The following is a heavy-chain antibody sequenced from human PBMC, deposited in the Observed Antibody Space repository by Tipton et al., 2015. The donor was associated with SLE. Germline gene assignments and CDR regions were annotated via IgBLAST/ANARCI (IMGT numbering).Heavy chain of an antibody. V-gene: IGHV1-2*02. Sequence: QLVQSGAEVKKPGASVKVSCKASGYIFTGYYIHWVRQAPGQGLEWMGWINPNTGGTNYAQKFQGRVTMTRDTSISTAYMELSRLRSDDTAVYYCARTYYDSSEYYYFDYWGQGTLVTVSS. D-gene: IGHD3-22*01. CDR3: ARTYYDSSEYYYFDY. J-gene: IGHJ4*02. CDR1: GYIFTGYY. CDR2: INPNTGGT.